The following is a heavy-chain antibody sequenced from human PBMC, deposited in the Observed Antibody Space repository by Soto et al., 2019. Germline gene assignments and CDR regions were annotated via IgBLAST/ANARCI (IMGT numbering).Heavy chain of an antibody. CDR1: GCPFSSYG. D-gene: IGHD5-18*01. CDR2: IWYDGSNK. V-gene: IGHV3-33*01. J-gene: IGHJ6*03. CDR3: ARDGGYSYGSSYMDV. Sequence: PGGSLRLSCAASGCPFSSYGMHWVRQAPGKGLEWVAVIWYDGSNKYYADSVKGRFTISRDNSKNTLYLQMNSLRAEDTAVYYCARDGGYSYGSSYMDVWGKGTTVTVSS.